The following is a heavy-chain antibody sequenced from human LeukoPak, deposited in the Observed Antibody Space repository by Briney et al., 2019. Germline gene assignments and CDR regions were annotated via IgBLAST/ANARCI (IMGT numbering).Heavy chain of an antibody. CDR3: ARGAAVAGWFDP. D-gene: IGHD6-19*01. CDR1: GFTVSSNY. Sequence: GGSRRLSCAASGFTVSSNYISWVRQAPGKGLEWVSVIYSGGSTYYADSVKGRFTISRDNSKNTLYLQMNSLRAEDTAVYYCARGAAVAGWFDPWGQGTLVTVSS. J-gene: IGHJ5*02. CDR2: IYSGGST. V-gene: IGHV3-53*01.